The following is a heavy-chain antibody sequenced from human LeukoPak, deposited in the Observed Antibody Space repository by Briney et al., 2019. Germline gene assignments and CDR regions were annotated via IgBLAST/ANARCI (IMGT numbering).Heavy chain of an antibody. D-gene: IGHD6-13*01. CDR2: ISYDGSNK. Sequence: GGSLRLSCAASGFTFSSYAMHWVRQAPGKGLEWVAVISYDGSNKYYADSVKGRFTISRDNCKNTLYLQMNSLRAEDTAVYYCARPVIAAAFDYWGQGTLVTVSS. V-gene: IGHV3-30*04. CDR1: GFTFSSYA. CDR3: ARPVIAAAFDY. J-gene: IGHJ4*02.